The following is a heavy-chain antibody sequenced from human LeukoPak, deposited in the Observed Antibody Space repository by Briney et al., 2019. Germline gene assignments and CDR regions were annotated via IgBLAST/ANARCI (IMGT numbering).Heavy chain of an antibody. V-gene: IGHV4-31*03. Sequence: PSQTLSLTCTVSGGSISSGSYYWSWIRQHPGKGLEWIGYIYYSGSTYYNPSLKSRVTISVDTSKNQFSLKLSSVTAADTAVYYCARKGAVAGTLGDAYYYGMDVWGQGTTVTVSS. D-gene: IGHD6-19*01. CDR2: IYYSGST. CDR3: ARKGAVAGTLGDAYYYGMDV. J-gene: IGHJ6*02. CDR1: GGSISSGSYY.